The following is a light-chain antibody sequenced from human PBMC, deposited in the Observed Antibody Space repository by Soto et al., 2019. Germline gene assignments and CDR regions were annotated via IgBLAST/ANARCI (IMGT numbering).Light chain of an antibody. J-gene: IGLJ2*01. CDR3: SSYTCSSANVV. CDR1: SSDVGGYNY. CDR2: EVS. Sequence: QSALTQPASVSGSPGQSITISCTGTSSDVGGYNYVSWYQQHPGQAPKLMIYEVSNRPSGVSNRFCGSKSGNTASLTISGLEAEDEADYYCSSYTCSSANVVFGGGTKLTVL. V-gene: IGLV2-14*01.